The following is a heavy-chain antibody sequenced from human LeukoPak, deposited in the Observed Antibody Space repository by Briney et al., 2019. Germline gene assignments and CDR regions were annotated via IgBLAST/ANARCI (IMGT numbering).Heavy chain of an antibody. Sequence: GGSLRLSCAASGFTFSSYSMNWVRQAPGKGLEWVSSISSSSSYIYYADSVKGRFTISRDNAKNSLYLQMNSLRAEDTAVYYCARDRTSDSVRGVLWGQGTLVTVSS. V-gene: IGHV3-21*01. CDR1: GFTFSSYS. CDR2: ISSSSSYI. J-gene: IGHJ4*02. CDR3: ARDRTSDSVRGVL. D-gene: IGHD3-10*01.